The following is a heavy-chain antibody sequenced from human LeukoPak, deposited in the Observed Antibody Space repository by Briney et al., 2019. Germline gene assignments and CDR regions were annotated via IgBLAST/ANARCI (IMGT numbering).Heavy chain of an antibody. CDR2: ISSSSSTI. D-gene: IGHD4-23*01. J-gene: IGHJ6*03. Sequence: PGGSLRLSCAASGFTFSSYSMNWVRQAPGKGLEWVSYISSSSSTIYYADSVKGRFTISRDNAKNPLYLQMNSLRAEDTAVYYCASLTVVTKYYYYYMDVCGKGTTVTVSS. CDR1: GFTFSSYS. V-gene: IGHV3-48*01. CDR3: ASLTVVTKYYYYYMDV.